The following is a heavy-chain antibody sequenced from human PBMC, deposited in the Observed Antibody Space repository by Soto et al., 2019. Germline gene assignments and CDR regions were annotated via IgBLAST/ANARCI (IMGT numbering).Heavy chain of an antibody. D-gene: IGHD6-6*01. CDR2: IYHSGST. V-gene: IGHV4-30-2*01. CDR3: ARGGAAPPQGGMDV. J-gene: IGHJ6*02. CDR1: GCSLSSGVYS. Sequence: SATRDRTCAVSGCSLSSGVYSWSCVRQPPGKGLEWIGYIYHSGSTYYNPSLKSRVTISVDRSKNQFSLKLSSVTAADTAVYYCARGGAAPPQGGMDVWGQGTTVTVPS.